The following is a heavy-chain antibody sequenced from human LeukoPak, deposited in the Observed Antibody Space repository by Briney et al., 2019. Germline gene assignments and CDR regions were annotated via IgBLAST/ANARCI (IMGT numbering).Heavy chain of an antibody. CDR1: GHTITSGYY. Sequence: SETLTLTCAVSGHTITSGYYWGWIRQPPGKGLEWIGSIYHSGSTHYNPSLKSRFTISVDTSKNQLSLKLNSVSAADTAVYYCAINISSDNSPKRIHHFDYWGQGILVTGSS. CDR3: AINISSDNSPKRIHHFDY. CDR2: IYHSGST. J-gene: IGHJ4*02. V-gene: IGHV4-38-2*01. D-gene: IGHD4-23*01.